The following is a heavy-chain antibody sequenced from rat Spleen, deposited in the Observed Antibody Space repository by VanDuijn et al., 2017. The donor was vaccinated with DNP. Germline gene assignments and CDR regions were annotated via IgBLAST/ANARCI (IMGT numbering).Heavy chain of an antibody. Sequence: EVQLVETGGGLVQPGRSLKVSCVVSGFTFNTYWLYWVRQAPNKGLEWVATIFYAGTTTYYRSSVKGRFTISRDNANGTLYLQMDNLRSEDTATFYCARWRIGPHYFDYWGQGVMVTVSS. J-gene: IGHJ2*01. CDR1: GFTFNTYW. D-gene: IGHD1-11*01. CDR3: ARWRIGPHYFDY. CDR2: IFYAGTTT. V-gene: IGHV5S10*01.